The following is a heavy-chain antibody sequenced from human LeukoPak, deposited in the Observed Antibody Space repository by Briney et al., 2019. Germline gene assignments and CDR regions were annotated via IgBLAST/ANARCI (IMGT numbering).Heavy chain of an antibody. CDR1: GFTFSSYW. CDR3: ARNDFWSGSAFDI. V-gene: IGHV3-7*01. D-gene: IGHD3-3*01. Sequence: GGSLRLSCVASGFTFSSYWMHWVRQAPGKGLEWVANIKQDGSEKYYVDSVKGRFTISRDNAKNSLYLQMNSLRAEDTAVYYCARNDFWSGSAFDIWGQGTMVTVSS. CDR2: IKQDGSEK. J-gene: IGHJ3*02.